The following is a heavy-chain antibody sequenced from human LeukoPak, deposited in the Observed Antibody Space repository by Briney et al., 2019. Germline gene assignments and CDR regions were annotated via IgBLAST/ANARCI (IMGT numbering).Heavy chain of an antibody. CDR1: GGSVTGDY. CDR3: ARVHYYDSGGYFGGYLDH. V-gene: IGHV4-59*10. D-gene: IGHD3-22*01. CDR2: IYSSGDT. Sequence: SETLSLTCALDGGSVTGDYWSWIRQPAEKGLEWIGRIYSSGDTNYNPPLKSRVTMSVDTSKNQFSLKLGSVTAADTAVYYCARVHYYDSGGYFGGYLDHWGQGTLVTVS. J-gene: IGHJ4*03.